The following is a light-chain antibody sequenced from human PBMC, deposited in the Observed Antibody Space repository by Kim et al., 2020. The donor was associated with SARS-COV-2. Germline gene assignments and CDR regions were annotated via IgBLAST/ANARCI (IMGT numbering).Light chain of an antibody. Sequence: VALGQTVRITCQGDSLRSYYATGYQQKPGQAPIVVMYGKNNRPSGIPDRFSGSSSGNTASLTITGTQAGDEADYYCNSRDSNDNVLFGGGTQLTVL. V-gene: IGLV3-19*01. J-gene: IGLJ2*01. CDR2: GKN. CDR3: NSRDSNDNVL. CDR1: SLRSYY.